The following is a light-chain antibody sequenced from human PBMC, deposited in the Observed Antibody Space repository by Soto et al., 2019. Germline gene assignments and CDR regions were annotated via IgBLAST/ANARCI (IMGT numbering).Light chain of an antibody. CDR2: DDN. CDR3: QVWNITTDHYV. J-gene: IGLJ1*01. CDR1: NIGSTS. Sequence: SYELTQPPSVSVAPGQTARITCGGNNIGSTSVHWYQQRPGQAPVLVVYDDNDRPSGIPERFSGSNSENTATLTITRVEAGDEDDYYCQVWNITTDHYVFGTGTKVTVL. V-gene: IGLV3-21*02.